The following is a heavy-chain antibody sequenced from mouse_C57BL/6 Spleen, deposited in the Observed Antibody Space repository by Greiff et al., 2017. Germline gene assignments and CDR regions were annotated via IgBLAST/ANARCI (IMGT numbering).Heavy chain of an antibody. CDR1: GYTFTSYW. D-gene: IGHD2-4*01. J-gene: IGHJ3*01. V-gene: IGHV1-74*01. CDR2: IHPSDSDT. Sequence: QVQLQQPGAELVKPGASVKVSCKASGYTFTSYWMHWVKQRPGQGLEWIGRIHPSDSDTNYNQKFKGKATLTVDKSSSTAYMQLSSLTSEDSAVDYCAIGDYDYDPSFAYWGQGTLVTVSA. CDR3: AIGDYDYDPSFAY.